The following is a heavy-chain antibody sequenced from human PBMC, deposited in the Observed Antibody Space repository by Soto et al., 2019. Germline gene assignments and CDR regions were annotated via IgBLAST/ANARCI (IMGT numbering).Heavy chain of an antibody. Sequence: GGSLRLSCAASAVTFTGFGMHWVRQAPGKGLEWVAVIRFDGSNTYYADSVKGRFTISRDNPKNMLYLQMNSLRAEDTALYYCARVGTGAYYFDYWGLGTLVTVSS. CDR3: ARVGTGAYYFDY. J-gene: IGHJ4*02. D-gene: IGHD7-27*01. V-gene: IGHV3-33*01. CDR1: AVTFTGFG. CDR2: IRFDGSNT.